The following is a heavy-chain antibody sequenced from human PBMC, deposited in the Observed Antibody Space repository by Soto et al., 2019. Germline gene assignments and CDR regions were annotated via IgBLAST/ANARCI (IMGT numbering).Heavy chain of an antibody. D-gene: IGHD2-15*01. CDR3: AKDRVVVPAPDFFDY. CDR1: GFTFSTYA. V-gene: IGHV3-23*01. J-gene: IGHJ4*02. Sequence: GGSLRLSCAASGFTFSTYAVSWVRQAPGEGLEWVSGISGSGDSTFYADSVKGRFTISRDNSKNTLYLQMSSLRVDDTAVYYWAKDRVVVPAPDFFDYWGQGTLVTVSS. CDR2: ISGSGDST.